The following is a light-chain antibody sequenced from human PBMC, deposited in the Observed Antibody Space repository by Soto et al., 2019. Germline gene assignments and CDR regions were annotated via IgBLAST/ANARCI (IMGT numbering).Light chain of an antibody. CDR1: SSDLGQNP. V-gene: IGLV1-44*01. J-gene: IGLJ3*02. CDR2: SNS. CDR3: AAWDDSLTGSGV. Sequence: QSVLTQSPSASGTPGPRVTISCSGRSSDLGQNPVHWYQQLPGPAPKLLIYSNSYRPSGIPDRFSGPKAGTSASLASSGLQSGDEAAYYGAAWDDSLTGSGVFGGGTTLTVL.